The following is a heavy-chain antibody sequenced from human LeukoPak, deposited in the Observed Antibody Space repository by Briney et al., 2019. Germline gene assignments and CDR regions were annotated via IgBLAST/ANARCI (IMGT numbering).Heavy chain of an antibody. V-gene: IGHV4-31*01. CDR1: GGSISSGGYY. CDR3: ARCALDIGITVIRGVIDY. D-gene: IGHD3-10*01. Sequence: SETLSLTCTVYGGSISSGGYYWSWIRQHPGKGLEWIGYIYYSGSTYYNPSLRSQVTISVDTSKNQFSLKLSSVTAADTAVYYCARCALDIGITVIRGVIDYWGQGTLVTVSS. J-gene: IGHJ4*02. CDR2: IYYSGST.